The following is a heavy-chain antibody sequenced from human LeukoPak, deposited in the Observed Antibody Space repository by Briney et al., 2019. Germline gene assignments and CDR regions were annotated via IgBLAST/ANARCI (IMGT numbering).Heavy chain of an antibody. CDR3: ARDCHGCPLDI. D-gene: IGHD4/OR15-4a*01. CDR1: GGSISSGGYY. V-gene: IGHV4-31*03. J-gene: IGHJ3*02. CDR2: IYYSGST. Sequence: PSETLSLTCTVSGGSISSGGYYWSWIRQHPGKGLEWIGYIYYSGSTYYNPSLKSRVTISVDTSKNQFSLKLSPVTAADTAVYYCARDCHGCPLDIWGQGTMVTVSS.